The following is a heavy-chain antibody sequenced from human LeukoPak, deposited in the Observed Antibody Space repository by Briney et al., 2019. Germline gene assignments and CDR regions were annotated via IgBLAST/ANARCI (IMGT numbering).Heavy chain of an antibody. CDR1: GGSISSISSNNYH. D-gene: IGHD3-10*01. J-gene: IGHJ4*02. CDR3: ARGLGGTTN. V-gene: IGHV4-39*01. CDR2: IYYSGST. Sequence: PSETLSLTCIVSGGSISSISSNNYHWGWIRQPPGKGLEWIGSIYYSGSTYYNPSLKSRVTISVDTSKNQFSLKLSSVTAADTAVYYCARGLGGTTNWGQGTLVTVSS.